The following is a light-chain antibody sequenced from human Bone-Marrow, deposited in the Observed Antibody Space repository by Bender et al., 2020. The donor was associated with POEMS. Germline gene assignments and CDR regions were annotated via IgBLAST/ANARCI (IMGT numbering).Light chain of an antibody. Sequence: SYEVTQPPSVSVSPGQTARITCSGDALPKQYVYWYQQKPGHIPVLMMSKDTERPSGIPERFSGSTSGTTATLTISGVQADDEADYYCQSADSSGSFLVFGGGTKLTVL. J-gene: IGLJ2*01. CDR2: KDT. V-gene: IGLV3-25*03. CDR1: ALPKQY. CDR3: QSADSSGSFLV.